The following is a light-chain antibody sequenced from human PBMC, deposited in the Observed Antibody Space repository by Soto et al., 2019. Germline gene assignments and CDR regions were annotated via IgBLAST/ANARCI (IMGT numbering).Light chain of an antibody. CDR2: DVS. Sequence: QSALTQPASVSGSPGQSITISCTGTNSDIGGYDYVSWYQQYPGKAPQLIIYDVSNRPSGVSNRFSGSKSGNTASLTISALQAEDEADYYCSSYTTITTSGVFGGGTQLTVL. J-gene: IGLJ3*02. CDR3: SSYTTITTSGV. CDR1: NSDIGGYDY. V-gene: IGLV2-14*03.